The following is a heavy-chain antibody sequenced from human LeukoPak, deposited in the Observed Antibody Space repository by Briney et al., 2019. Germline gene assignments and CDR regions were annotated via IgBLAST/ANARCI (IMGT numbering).Heavy chain of an antibody. CDR3: ARGPPYGVRSGFFDY. D-gene: IGHD4/OR15-4a*01. V-gene: IGHV3-7*01. CDR2: VKEDINEN. CDR1: GFTFSSHG. Sequence: GGSLRLSCAASGFTFSSHGMNWVRQAPGKGLERVGSVKEDINENSYVDSAKGRFTISRDNAKNSLYLQMNSLRVEDTAVYYCARGPPYGVRSGFFDYWGQGTLVTVSS. J-gene: IGHJ4*02.